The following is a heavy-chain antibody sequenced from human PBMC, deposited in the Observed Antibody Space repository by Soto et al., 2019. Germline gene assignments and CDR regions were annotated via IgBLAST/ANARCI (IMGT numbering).Heavy chain of an antibody. V-gene: IGHV4-4*01. Sequence: VSEGNIRNPNCRSMVSQNPGKGLEWIGEIFHTGSVTYNPSLKSRVTLSLDKSKNQFSLKLTSVTAADTAVYFCARQQICNVVKCSNWFDSWGQGTLVTV. CDR3: ARQQICNVVKCSNWFDS. D-gene: IGHD2-8*01. J-gene: IGHJ5*01. CDR2: IFHTGSV. CDR1: EGNIRNPNC.